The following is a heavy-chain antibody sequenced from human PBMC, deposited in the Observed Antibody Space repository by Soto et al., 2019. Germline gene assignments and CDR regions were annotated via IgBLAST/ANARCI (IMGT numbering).Heavy chain of an antibody. CDR3: VPTFDY. J-gene: IGHJ4*02. V-gene: IGHV3-30*03. CDR2: ISNNSSHE. CDR1: GFIFSDYG. Sequence: QVEVVQSGGGVVQPGKSVRLSCKASGFIFSDYGVHWARQAPGKGLQWVAFISNNSSHEYYADSVKGRFTISRDNSQNTVYLHLTSLRPEDTAVYYCVPTFDYWGQGTRVNLSP.